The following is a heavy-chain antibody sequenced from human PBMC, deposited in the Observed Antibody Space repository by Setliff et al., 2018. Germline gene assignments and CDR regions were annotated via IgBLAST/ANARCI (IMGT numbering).Heavy chain of an antibody. CDR2: IYLSGST. CDR3: AREVAGTYHYFDP. D-gene: IGHD6-19*01. V-gene: IGHV4-30-4*08. Sequence: SETLSLTCTVSGGSIDSGDYYWNWIRQPPGKGLEWIGYIYLSGSTYYNPSLKSRVTLSLDTSKNQFSLKLNSVTAADTALYFCAREVAGTYHYFDPWGQGTLVTAPQ. CDR1: GGSIDSGDYY. J-gene: IGHJ5*02.